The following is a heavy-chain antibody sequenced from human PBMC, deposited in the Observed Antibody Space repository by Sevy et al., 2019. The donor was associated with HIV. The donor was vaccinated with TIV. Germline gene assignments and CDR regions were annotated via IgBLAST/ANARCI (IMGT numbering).Heavy chain of an antibody. CDR2: LSFGCGQI. Sequence: GGSLRLSCVASGFTFNKYSMSWVRQAPGKGLERVSTLSFGCGQINYAHSVKGRFTISRDDSKNTLYPQMNSLRAEDTAVYYCAREGCTRPHDFWGQGTLVTVSS. CDR1: GFTFNKYS. V-gene: IGHV3-23*01. CDR3: AREGCTRPHDF. D-gene: IGHD2-8*01. J-gene: IGHJ4*02.